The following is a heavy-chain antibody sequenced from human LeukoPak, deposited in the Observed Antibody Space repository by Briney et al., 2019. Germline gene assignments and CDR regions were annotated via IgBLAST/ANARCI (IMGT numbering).Heavy chain of an antibody. D-gene: IGHD4-17*01. CDR1: GFTFSSYA. Sequence: GGSLRLSCGASGFTFSSYAMSWVRLAPGKGLEWVSGICGSGNCPYYTDSVKGRFTVSRDNSKNTLYLLMNSLRAEDTAIYYRAKPIYGEYANLYAMDVWGQGTPVTVSS. CDR2: ICGSGNCP. J-gene: IGHJ6*02. CDR3: AKPIYGEYANLYAMDV. V-gene: IGHV3-23*01.